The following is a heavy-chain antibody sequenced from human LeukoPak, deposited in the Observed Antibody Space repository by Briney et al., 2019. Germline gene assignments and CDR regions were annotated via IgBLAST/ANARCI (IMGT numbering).Heavy chain of an antibody. CDR3: ACSSSPTFDY. D-gene: IGHD6-13*01. Sequence: SETLSLTCTVSGGSISSGGYYWSWIRQPPGKGLEWIGYIYHSGSTYYNPSLKSRVTISVDRSKNQFSLKLSSVTAADTAVYYCACSSSPTFDYWGQGTLVTVSS. J-gene: IGHJ4*02. V-gene: IGHV4-30-2*01. CDR2: IYHSGST. CDR1: GGSISSGGYY.